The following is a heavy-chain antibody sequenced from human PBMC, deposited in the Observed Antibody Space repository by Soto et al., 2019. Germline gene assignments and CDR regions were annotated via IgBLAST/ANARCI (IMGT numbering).Heavy chain of an antibody. CDR3: ASSYGSGYPAFDY. V-gene: IGHV1-69*02. D-gene: IGHD3-10*01. CDR1: GDTFSFYS. Sequence: QVQLVQSGAEVKKPGSSVRVSCKASGDTFSFYSINWVRQAPGLGLEWMGRINPILSMSNYAQRFQGRVTVTADKSTSTAYMGLSSLRSEDTAMYYCASSYGSGYPAFDYWGQGALVTVSS. J-gene: IGHJ4*02. CDR2: INPILSMS.